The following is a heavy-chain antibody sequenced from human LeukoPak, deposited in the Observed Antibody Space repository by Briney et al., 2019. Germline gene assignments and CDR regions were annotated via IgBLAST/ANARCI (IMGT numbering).Heavy chain of an antibody. J-gene: IGHJ4*02. D-gene: IGHD3-22*01. CDR2: IYTSGST. CDR1: GDSISSGNYY. CDR3: AREGSGYYDY. V-gene: IGHV4-61*02. Sequence: PSETLSLTCTLSGDSISSGNYYWSWIRQPAGKGLEWIGRIYTSGSTNYNPSHKSRVTISVDTSKNQFSLKLSSVTAADRAVYYCAREGSGYYDYWGQGTLVTVSS.